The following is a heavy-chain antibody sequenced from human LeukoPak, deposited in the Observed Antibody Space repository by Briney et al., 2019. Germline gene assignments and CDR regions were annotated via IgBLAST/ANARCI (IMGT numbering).Heavy chain of an antibody. Sequence: GGSLRLSCAASGFTFSSYSMNWVRQAPGKGLEWVSYISSSSSTIYYADSVKGRFTISRDNAKNSLYLQMNSLRDEDTAVYYCARDRETYYYDSSGYYNYWGQGTLVTVSS. J-gene: IGHJ4*02. V-gene: IGHV3-48*02. CDR2: ISSSSSTI. D-gene: IGHD3-22*01. CDR1: GFTFSSYS. CDR3: ARDRETYYYDSSGYYNY.